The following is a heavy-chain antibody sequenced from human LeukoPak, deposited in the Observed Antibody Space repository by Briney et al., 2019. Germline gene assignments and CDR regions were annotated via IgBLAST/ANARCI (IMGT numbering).Heavy chain of an antibody. D-gene: IGHD5-18*01. J-gene: IGHJ4*02. Sequence: SETLSLTCTVSGGSISSYYWSWIRQPPGKGLEWIGYIYYSGSTNYNPSLKSRVTISVDTSKNQFSLKLRSVTAADTAVYYCARGVQLWLMSKRYFDYWGQGTLVTVSS. CDR1: GGSISSYY. CDR3: ARGVQLWLMSKRYFDY. CDR2: IYYSGST. V-gene: IGHV4-59*12.